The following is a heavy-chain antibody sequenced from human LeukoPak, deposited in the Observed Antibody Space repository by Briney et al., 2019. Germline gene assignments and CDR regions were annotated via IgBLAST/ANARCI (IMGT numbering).Heavy chain of an antibody. J-gene: IGHJ4*02. Sequence: SGGSLRLSCAASGFTFSTYWMSWVRQAPGKGLEWVTNIKQDGSEKYYVDSVNGRFTISRDNAKNSLYLQMNSLRAEDTAVYYCARDRRIAAAGANFDYWGQGTLVTVSS. CDR1: GFTFSTYW. CDR3: ARDRRIAAAGANFDY. D-gene: IGHD6-13*01. V-gene: IGHV3-7*01. CDR2: IKQDGSEK.